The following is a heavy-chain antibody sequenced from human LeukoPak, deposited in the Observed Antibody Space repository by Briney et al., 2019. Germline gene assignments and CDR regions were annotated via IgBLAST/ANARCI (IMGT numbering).Heavy chain of an antibody. CDR3: ARHPSGGYYWYFDL. J-gene: IGHJ2*01. Sequence: PSETLSLTCTVSGGSISSYYWSWIRQPPGKGLEWIGYIFYSGSTNYNPSLKSRVTISVDTSKNQFSLKLSSVTAADTAVYYCARHPSGGYYWYFDLWGRGTLVTVSS. D-gene: IGHD1-26*01. CDR2: IFYSGST. CDR1: GGSISSYY. V-gene: IGHV4-59*08.